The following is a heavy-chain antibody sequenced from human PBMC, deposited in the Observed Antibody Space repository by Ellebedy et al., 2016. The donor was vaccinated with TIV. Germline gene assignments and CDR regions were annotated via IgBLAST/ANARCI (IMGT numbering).Heavy chain of an antibody. D-gene: IGHD3-10*02. CDR1: GFTFDDYS. CDR3: ARSLWLFGELDS. CDR2: INWNGNSI. J-gene: IGHJ4*02. V-gene: IGHV3-9*03. Sequence: SLKISCAASGFTFDDYSMQWVRQGPGKGLEWVGTINWNGNSIAYADSVRGRFTISRDNAKNSLYLQMNSLRPEDMAYYYCARSLWLFGELDSWGQGTLVIVSS.